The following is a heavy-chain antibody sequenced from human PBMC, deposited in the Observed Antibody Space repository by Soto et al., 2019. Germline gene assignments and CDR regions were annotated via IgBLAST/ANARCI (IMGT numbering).Heavy chain of an antibody. V-gene: IGHV4-59*07. CDR1: NGSLSSNY. D-gene: IGHD3-10*01. Sequence: PSDTLSLTCTVSNGSLSSNYWSWIRQSPGKGLEWIGNIYYSGSTNYNPSLKSRVTMSVDTSKNQFTLKLSSVTAADTGVYFCARSFMVPVDLFEYWGQGTPVTVSS. J-gene: IGHJ4*02. CDR2: IYYSGST. CDR3: ARSFMVPVDLFEY.